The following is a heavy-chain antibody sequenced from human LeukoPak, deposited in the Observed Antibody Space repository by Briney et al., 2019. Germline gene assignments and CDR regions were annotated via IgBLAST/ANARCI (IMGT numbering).Heavy chain of an antibody. V-gene: IGHV3-30-3*01. CDR1: GGTFSSYA. CDR3: ARDEEGYYDSSGYLH. Sequence: SCTAPGGTFSSYAMHWVRQAPGKGLEWVAVISYDGSNKYYADSVKGRFTISRDNSKNTLYLQMNSLRAEDTAVYYCARDEEGYYDSSGYLHWGQGTLVTVSS. D-gene: IGHD3-22*01. CDR2: ISYDGSNK. J-gene: IGHJ4*02.